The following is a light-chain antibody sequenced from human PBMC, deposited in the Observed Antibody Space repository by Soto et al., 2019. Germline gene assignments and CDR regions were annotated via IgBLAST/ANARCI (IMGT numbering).Light chain of an antibody. CDR2: GNN. CDR3: QSSDSSLSVV. Sequence: QAVVTQPPSVSGAPGQRVTISCTGSSSNIGAGYDVHWYQQLPGTAPNLLIYGNNTRPSGVPDRFSGSKSGTSASLAITGLQAEDEADYYCQSSDSSLSVVFGGGTKGTVL. V-gene: IGLV1-40*01. J-gene: IGLJ2*01. CDR1: SSNIGAGYD.